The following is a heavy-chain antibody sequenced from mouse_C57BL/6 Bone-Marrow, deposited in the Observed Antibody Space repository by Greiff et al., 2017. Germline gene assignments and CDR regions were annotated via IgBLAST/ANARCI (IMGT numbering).Heavy chain of an antibody. Sequence: VQLQQPGAELVMPGASVKLSCKASGYTFTSYWMHWVKQRPGQGLEWIGEIDPSDSYTNYNQKFKGKSTLTVYKSSRTAYMQLSSLTSEDSEVYYCARYQGWFAWFAYWGQGTLVTVSA. V-gene: IGHV1-69*01. J-gene: IGHJ3*01. CDR2: IDPSDSYT. CDR3: ARYQGWFAWFAY. D-gene: IGHD2-3*01. CDR1: GYTFTSYW.